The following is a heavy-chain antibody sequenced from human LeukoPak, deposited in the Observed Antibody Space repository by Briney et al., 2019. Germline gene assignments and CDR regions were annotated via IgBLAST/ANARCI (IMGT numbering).Heavy chain of an antibody. CDR3: ARHKWELDDFDI. D-gene: IGHD1-26*01. V-gene: IGHV1-69*05. Sequence: SVKVSCKASGGTFSSYAISWVRQAPGQGLEWMGGIIPIFGTANYAQKFQGRVTITTDESTSTAYMELSSLRSEDTAVYYCARHKWELDDFDIWGQGTMVTVSS. CDR1: GGTFSSYA. J-gene: IGHJ3*02. CDR2: IIPIFGTA.